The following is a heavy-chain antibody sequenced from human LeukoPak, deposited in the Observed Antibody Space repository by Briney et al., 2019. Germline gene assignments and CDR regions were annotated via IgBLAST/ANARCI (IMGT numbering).Heavy chain of an antibody. J-gene: IGHJ4*02. CDR1: GFTFSRSA. Sequence: PGGSLRLSCAASGFTFSRSAMTWVRQGPGTGLEFVASIIYSGGATYYADSVKGRFTISRDNSKNTLYLQMNSLRVEDTALYYCAKDGLYYDGSEHVYYFDSWGQGTLVTVSS. CDR2: IIYSGGAT. CDR3: AKDGLYYDGSEHVYYFDS. D-gene: IGHD3-22*01. V-gene: IGHV3-23*01.